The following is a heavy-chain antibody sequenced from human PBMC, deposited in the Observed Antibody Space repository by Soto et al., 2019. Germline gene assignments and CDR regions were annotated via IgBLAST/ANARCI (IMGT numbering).Heavy chain of an antibody. CDR2: IIPILGIA. CDR1: GGTFSSYT. Sequence: QVQLVQSGAEVKKPGSSVKVSCKASGGTFSSYTISWVRQAPGQGLEWMGRIIPILGIANNAQKFQGRVTITADKCTSTAYMELSSLRSEDTAVYYCAREASGYDTYYFDYWGQGTLVTVSS. D-gene: IGHD5-12*01. CDR3: AREASGYDTYYFDY. J-gene: IGHJ4*02. V-gene: IGHV1-69*08.